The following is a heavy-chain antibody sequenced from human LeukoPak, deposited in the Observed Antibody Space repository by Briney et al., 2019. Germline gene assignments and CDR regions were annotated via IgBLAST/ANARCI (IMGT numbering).Heavy chain of an antibody. CDR2: TSSTGRTM. CDR3: AGGRYDFWSGMGVKYYYYGMDV. Sequence: PGGSLRLSCAASGFTLRNHDMNWVRQAPGKGLEWVAYTSSTGRTMYYADSVKGRITTSRDNAKNSLYLQMNSLRAEDTAVYYCAGGRYDFWSGMGVKYYYYGMDVWGQGTTVTVSS. J-gene: IGHJ6*02. V-gene: IGHV3-48*03. CDR1: GFTLRNHD. D-gene: IGHD3-3*01.